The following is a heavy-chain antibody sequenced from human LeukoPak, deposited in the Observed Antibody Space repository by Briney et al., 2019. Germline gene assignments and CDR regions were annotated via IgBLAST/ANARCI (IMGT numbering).Heavy chain of an antibody. D-gene: IGHD2-2*02. CDR3: AKDFRCSSTSYYTGFDY. CDR2: ISWNSGSI. J-gene: IGHJ4*02. CDR1: GFTFDDYA. V-gene: IGHV3-9*01. Sequence: PGGSLSLSCAASGFTFDDYATHWVRQAPGKGLEWVSGISWNSGSIGYADSVKGRFTISRDNAKNSLYLQMNSLRAEDTALYYCAKDFRCSSTSYYTGFDYWGQGTLVTVSS.